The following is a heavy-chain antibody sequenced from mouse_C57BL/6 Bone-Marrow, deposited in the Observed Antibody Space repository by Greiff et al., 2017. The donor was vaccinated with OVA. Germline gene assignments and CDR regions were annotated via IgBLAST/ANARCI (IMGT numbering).Heavy chain of an antibody. D-gene: IGHD4-1*01. J-gene: IGHJ3*01. V-gene: IGHV2-9*01. CDR1: GFSLTSYG. Sequence: VQVVESGPGLVAPSQSLSITCTVSGFSLTSYGVDWVRQPPGMGLEWLGVIWGGGSTNYNSALMSRLSISKDNSKSQVFLKMNNLQTDDTARYYCAKRELGGGFAYWGQGTLVTVSA. CDR2: IWGGGST. CDR3: AKRELGGGFAY.